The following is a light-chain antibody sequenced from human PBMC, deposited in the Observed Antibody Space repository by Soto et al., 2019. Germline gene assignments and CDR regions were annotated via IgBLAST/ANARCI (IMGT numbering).Light chain of an antibody. CDR2: STS. CDR1: TGAVTSGYY. CDR3: LLYYGGAQLV. Sequence: QTVVTQEPSLTVSPGGTVTLTCASSTGAVTSGYYTNWFQQKPGQAPRALIYSTSNKLSWTTARFSGSLLGGKAALTLSGVQPEDEAEYYCLLYYGGAQLVFGGGTKLTVL. J-gene: IGLJ2*01. V-gene: IGLV7-43*01.